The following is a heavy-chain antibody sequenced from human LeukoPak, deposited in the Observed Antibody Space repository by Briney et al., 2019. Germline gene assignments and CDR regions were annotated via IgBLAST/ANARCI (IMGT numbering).Heavy chain of an antibody. CDR3: ARDSSPTSYFDY. V-gene: IGHV4-31*03. J-gene: IGHJ4*02. CDR2: IYYSGST. CDR1: GGSISSGGYY. Sequence: TLSLTCTVSGGSISSGGYYWSWIRQHPGKGLEWIGYIYYSGSTYYNPSLKSRDTISVDTSKNQFSLKLSSVTAADTAVYYCARDSSPTSYFDYWGQGTLVTVSS.